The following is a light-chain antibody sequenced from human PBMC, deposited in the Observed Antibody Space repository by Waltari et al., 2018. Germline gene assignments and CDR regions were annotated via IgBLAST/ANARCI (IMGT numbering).Light chain of an antibody. V-gene: IGKV1-39*01. Sequence: DIHITQSPSSLSASLGDRVTITCRASQSISNHLNWYQQKPGEAPKLLIYGASRLQSGVPSRFSGSGSGTDFALTISSLQPEDFATYYCQQSYSTLPFTFGPGTKVDFK. CDR3: QQSYSTLPFT. CDR2: GAS. J-gene: IGKJ3*01. CDR1: QSISNH.